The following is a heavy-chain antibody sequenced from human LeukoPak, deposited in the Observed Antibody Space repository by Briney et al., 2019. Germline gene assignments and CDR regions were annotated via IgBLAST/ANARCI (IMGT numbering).Heavy chain of an antibody. J-gene: IGHJ4*02. CDR3: AKDIAIGSGFSDY. CDR2: ISGSGGST. D-gene: IGHD6-19*01. CDR1: GFTFSSYA. V-gene: IGHV3-23*01. Sequence: GGSLRLSCAVSGFTFSSYAMSWVRQAPGKGLEWVSAISGSGGSTYYADSVKGRFTISRDNSKNTLYLQMNSLRAEDTAVYYCAKDIAIGSGFSDYWGQGTLVTVSS.